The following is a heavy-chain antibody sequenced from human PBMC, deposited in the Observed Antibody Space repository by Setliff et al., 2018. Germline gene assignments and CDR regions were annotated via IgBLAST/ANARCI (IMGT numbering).Heavy chain of an antibody. D-gene: IGHD6-13*01. CDR1: GFTFSSYA. V-gene: IGHV3-23*01. CDR3: AKASSSWYRGIYYYYYYMDV. J-gene: IGHJ6*03. Sequence: GGSLRLSCAASGFTFSSYAMSWVRQAPGKGLEWVSAISGSGGSTYYADSVKGRFTISRDNPKNTLYLQMNSLRAEDTAVYYCAKASSSWYRGIYYYYYYMDVWGKGTTVTVSS. CDR2: ISGSGGST.